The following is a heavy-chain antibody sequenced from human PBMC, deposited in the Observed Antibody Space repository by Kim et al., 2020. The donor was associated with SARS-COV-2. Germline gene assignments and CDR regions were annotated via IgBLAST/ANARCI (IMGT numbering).Heavy chain of an antibody. CDR3: AKDLWAEHPYYYGMDV. CDR1: GFTFSSYA. V-gene: IGHV3-33*06. J-gene: IGHJ6*01. Sequence: GGSLRLSCAASGFTFSSYAMHWVRQAPGKGLEWVAVIWYDGSNKYYADSVKGRFTISRDNSKNTLYLQMNSLRAEDTAVYYCAKDLWAEHPYYYGMDVWG. CDR2: IWYDGSNK. D-gene: IGHD3-10*01.